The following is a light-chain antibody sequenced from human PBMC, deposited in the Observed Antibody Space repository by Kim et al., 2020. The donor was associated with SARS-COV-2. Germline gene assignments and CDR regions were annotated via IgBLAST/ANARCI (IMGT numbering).Light chain of an antibody. CDR1: SSDVGGYNY. CDR2: DVS. J-gene: IGLJ1*01. V-gene: IGLV2-14*01. CDR3: SSYTSSSPLYV. Sequence: QSVLTQPASVSGSPGQSITISCTGTSSDVGGYNYVSWYQRHPGKAPKLMIYDVSKRPSGVSNRFSGSKSGNTASLTISGLQAEDEADYYCSSYTSSSPLYVFGTGTKVTVL.